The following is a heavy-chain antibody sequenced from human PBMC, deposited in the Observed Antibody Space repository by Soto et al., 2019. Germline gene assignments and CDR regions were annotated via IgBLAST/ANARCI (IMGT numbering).Heavy chain of an antibody. Sequence: EVQLVESGGGLVQPGGSLRLSCAASGLTLSSHWMGWVRQAPGKGLEWVANIKKDGSEKSYVDSVKGRFTISRDKAKNSLYLQMNSLRAEDTAMYYCATSWGGYWGQGTLVTVSS. CDR3: ATSWGGY. CDR1: GLTLSSHW. D-gene: IGHD2-21*01. V-gene: IGHV3-7*02. J-gene: IGHJ4*02. CDR2: IKKDGSEK.